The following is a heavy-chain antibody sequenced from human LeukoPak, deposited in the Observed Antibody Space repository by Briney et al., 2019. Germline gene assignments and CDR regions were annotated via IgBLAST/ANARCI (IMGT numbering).Heavy chain of an antibody. J-gene: IGHJ6*03. D-gene: IGHD3/OR15-3a*01. CDR2: IRGDDGTT. CDR1: GFTFDDYA. CDR3: ARSGRVTYYYYMDV. Sequence: GGSLRLSCVASGFTFDDYAMHWVRQAPGKGPEWVSLIRGDDGTTYYADSVKGRFTISRDNSKNTLYLQMNSLRAEDTAVYYCARSGRVTYYYYMDVWGKGTTVTVSS. V-gene: IGHV3-43*02.